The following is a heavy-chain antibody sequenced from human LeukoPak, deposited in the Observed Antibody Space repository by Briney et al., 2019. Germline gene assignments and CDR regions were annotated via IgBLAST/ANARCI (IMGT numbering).Heavy chain of an antibody. D-gene: IGHD5-12*01. J-gene: IGHJ4*02. CDR2: ISPSGGST. V-gene: IGHV3-23*01. Sequence: GGSLRLSCTTSGLTFSNCVMTWVRQSPGKGVEWVSSISPSGGSTFYADSVKGRFTISRDNSKNTLYLQMSSLGAEDTAAYYCAGGYSDYDFFDSWGQGTLVTVSS. CDR1: GLTFSNCV. CDR3: AGGYSDYDFFDS.